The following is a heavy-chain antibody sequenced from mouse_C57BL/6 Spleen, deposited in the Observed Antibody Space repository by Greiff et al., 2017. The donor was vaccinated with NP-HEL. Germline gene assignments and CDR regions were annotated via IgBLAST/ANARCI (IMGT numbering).Heavy chain of an antibody. D-gene: IGHD2-4*01. CDR1: GYTFTDYY. CDR2: INPNNGGT. V-gene: IGHV1-26*01. Sequence: VQLKQSGPELVKPGASVKISCKASGYTFTDYYMNWVKQSHGKSLEWIGDINPNNGGTSYNQKFKGKATLTVDKSSSTAYMELRSLTSEDSAVYYCARSNDYEYYFDYWGQGTTLTVSS. J-gene: IGHJ2*01. CDR3: ARSNDYEYYFDY.